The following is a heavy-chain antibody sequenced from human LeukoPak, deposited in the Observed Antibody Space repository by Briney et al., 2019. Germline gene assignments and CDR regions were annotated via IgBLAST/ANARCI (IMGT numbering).Heavy chain of an antibody. CDR3: ARFTSIVVVPAATYNWFDP. Sequence: SETLSLTCTVSGGSISSYYWSWIRQPPGKGLEWIGYIYYSGSTNYNPSLKSRVTISVDTSKNQFSLKLSSVTAADTAVYYCARFTSIVVVPAATYNWFDPWGQGTLVTVSS. V-gene: IGHV4-59*01. D-gene: IGHD2-2*01. J-gene: IGHJ5*02. CDR2: IYYSGST. CDR1: GGSISSYY.